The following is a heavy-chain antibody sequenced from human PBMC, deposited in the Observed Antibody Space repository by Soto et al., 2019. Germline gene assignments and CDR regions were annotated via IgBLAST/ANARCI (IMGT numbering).Heavy chain of an antibody. CDR1: GGSISSGGYS. J-gene: IGHJ6*02. D-gene: IGHD3-22*01. Sequence: QLQLQESGSGLVKPSQTLSLTCAVSGGSISSGGYSWSWIRQPPGKGLEWIGYIYHSGSTYYNPSLKSRATISXXRXTXXLSLQLSSVNAADTAVYYSATCGDYYASSGHGLDVWGQATTVPVSS. CDR2: IYHSGST. V-gene: IGHV4-30-2*01. CDR3: ATCGDYYASSGHGLDV.